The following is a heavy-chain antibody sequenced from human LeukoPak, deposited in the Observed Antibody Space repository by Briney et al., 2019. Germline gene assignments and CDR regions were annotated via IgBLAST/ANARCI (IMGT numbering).Heavy chain of an antibody. J-gene: IGHJ4*02. CDR1: GFSFSDAW. CDR2: IRSKADGGTP. CDR3: AKGGSEDWNLATIHFDY. Sequence: GGSLRLSCAASGFSFSDAWMNWVRQAPGKGLEWVGHIRSKADGGTPDYIAPVKGRFTISRDDSKDTLYLQMNSLGAEDTAVYYCAKGGSEDWNLATIHFDYWGQGTLVTVSS. D-gene: IGHD1-1*01. V-gene: IGHV3-15*07.